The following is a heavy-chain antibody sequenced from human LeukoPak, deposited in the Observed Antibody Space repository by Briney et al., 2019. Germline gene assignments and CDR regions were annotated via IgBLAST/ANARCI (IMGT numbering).Heavy chain of an antibody. CDR2: IYYSGST. Sequence: SETLSLTCTVSGGSISSYYWSWIRQPPGKGLEWIGYIYYSGSTNYNPSLKSRVTISVDTSKNQFSLKLSSVTAADTAVYYCARARDIVVTSNVFYFDYWGHGTLVTVSS. CDR1: GGSISSYY. J-gene: IGHJ4*01. CDR3: ARARDIVVTSNVFYFDY. D-gene: IGHD2-2*01. V-gene: IGHV4-59*01.